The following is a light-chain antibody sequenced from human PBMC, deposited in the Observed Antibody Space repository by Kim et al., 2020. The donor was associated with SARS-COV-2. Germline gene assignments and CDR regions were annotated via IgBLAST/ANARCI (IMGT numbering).Light chain of an antibody. CDR3: AAWDDSLNGVV. J-gene: IGLJ2*01. CDR1: SSNIGSNT. V-gene: IGLV1-44*01. Sequence: GPTVTIACSGSSSNIGSNTVNWYQQLPGTAPKLLIYSNNQRPSGVPDRFSGSKSGTSASLAISGLQSEDEADYYCAAWDDSLNGVVFGGGTQLTVL. CDR2: SNN.